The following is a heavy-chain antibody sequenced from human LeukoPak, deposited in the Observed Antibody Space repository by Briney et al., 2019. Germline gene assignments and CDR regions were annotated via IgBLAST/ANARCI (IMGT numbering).Heavy chain of an antibody. CDR3: AKNLGYGGNSVIGY. J-gene: IGHJ4*02. D-gene: IGHD4-23*01. Sequence: GGSLRLACVASGFTFDDYSIHWVRQAPGKGLEWVSGIYDSGSNTYYADSVKGRFTISRDNSKNTLYLQMNSLRAEDTAVYYCAKNLGYGGNSVIGYWGQGTLVTVSS. CDR1: GFTFDDYS. V-gene: IGHV3-23*01. CDR2: IYDSGSNT.